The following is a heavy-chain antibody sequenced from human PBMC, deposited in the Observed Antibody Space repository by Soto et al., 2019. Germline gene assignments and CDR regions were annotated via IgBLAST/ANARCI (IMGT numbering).Heavy chain of an antibody. Sequence: QVQLQQWGAGLLKPSETLSLTCAVYGGSFSGYYWSWIRQPPGKGLEWIGEINHSGSTNYNPSLRSRVTISVDTSKNQFSLKLSSVTAADTAGYYCARVARGSYFPYWGQGTLVTVSS. CDR3: ARVARGSYFPY. J-gene: IGHJ4*02. V-gene: IGHV4-34*01. D-gene: IGHD1-26*01. CDR1: GGSFSGYY. CDR2: INHSGST.